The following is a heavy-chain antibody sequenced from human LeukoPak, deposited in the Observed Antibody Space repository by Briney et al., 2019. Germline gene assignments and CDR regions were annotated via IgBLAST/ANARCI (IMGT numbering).Heavy chain of an antibody. CDR2: IYSDGST. D-gene: IGHD2-15*01. CDR1: GFTFDDYG. Sequence: PGGSLRLSCTASGFTFDDYGMSWVRQAPGKGLEWVSTIYSDGSTYYANSVKGRFTISRDNSKNTLYLQMNSLRAEDTAVYYCVLGYCSGVSCYHDYWGQGTLVTVSS. J-gene: IGHJ4*02. V-gene: IGHV3-53*01. CDR3: VLGYCSGVSCYHDY.